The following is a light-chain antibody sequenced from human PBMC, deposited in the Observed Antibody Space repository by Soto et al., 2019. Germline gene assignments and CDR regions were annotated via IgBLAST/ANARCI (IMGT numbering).Light chain of an antibody. CDR3: QSDDSSLSAL. CDR2: GNS. Sequence: QSVLTQPPSVSGAPGQRVTISCTGSSSNIGAGYDVHWYQQLPGTAPKLLIYGNSNRPSGVPDRFSGSKSGTSASLAITGLQAEDGADYYCQSDDSSLSALFGGGTKLTVL. J-gene: IGLJ2*01. V-gene: IGLV1-40*01. CDR1: SSNIGAGYD.